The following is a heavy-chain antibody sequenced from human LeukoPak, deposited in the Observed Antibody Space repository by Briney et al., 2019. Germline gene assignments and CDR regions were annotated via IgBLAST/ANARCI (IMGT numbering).Heavy chain of an antibody. V-gene: IGHV5-10-1*01. CDR1: GYSFTSYW. CDR2: IDPSDSYT. Sequence: GESLKISCKGSGYSFTSYWISWVRQMPGKGLGWMGRIDPSDSYTNYSPSFQGHVTISADKSISTAYLQWSSLKASDTAVYYCARHAGSRFDPWGQGTLVTVSS. CDR3: ARHAGSRFDP. J-gene: IGHJ5*02. D-gene: IGHD3-10*01.